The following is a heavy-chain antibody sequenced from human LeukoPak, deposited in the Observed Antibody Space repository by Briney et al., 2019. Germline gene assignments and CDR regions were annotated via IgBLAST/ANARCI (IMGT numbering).Heavy chain of an antibody. CDR1: GGSISSGSYC. V-gene: IGHV4-61*10. Sequence: SETLSLTCTVSGGSISSGSYCWSWIRQPAGKGLEWIGHIYSSGSTNYNPSLKSRVTISVDTSKNQFSLKLSSVTAADTAVYYCASSTYYYYMDVWGKGTTVTVSS. J-gene: IGHJ6*03. CDR3: ASSTYYYYMDV. CDR2: IYSSGST. D-gene: IGHD2-2*01.